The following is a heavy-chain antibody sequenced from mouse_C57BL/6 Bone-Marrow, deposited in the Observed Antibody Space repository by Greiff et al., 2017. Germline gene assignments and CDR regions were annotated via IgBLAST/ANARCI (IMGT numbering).Heavy chain of an antibody. CDR2: ISDGGSYT. CDR1: GFTFSSYA. Sequence: EVQGVASGGGLVKPGGSLKLSCAASGFTFSSYAMSWVRQTPEKRLEWVATISDGGSYTYYPDNVKGRFTISRDNAKNNLYLQMSHLKSEDTAMYYCAREDYYGSSLFAYWGQGTLVTVSA. J-gene: IGHJ3*01. CDR3: AREDYYGSSLFAY. D-gene: IGHD1-1*01. V-gene: IGHV5-4*01.